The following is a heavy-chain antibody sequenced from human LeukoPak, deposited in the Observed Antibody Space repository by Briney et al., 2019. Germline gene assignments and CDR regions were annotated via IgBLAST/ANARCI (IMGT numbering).Heavy chain of an antibody. CDR1: GGSISSYY. J-gene: IGHJ4*02. CDR2: IYYSGST. V-gene: IGHV4-59*01. Sequence: SETLSLTCTVSGGSISSYYWSWIRQPPGKGLEWIGYIYYSGSTNYNPSLKSRVTISVDTSKNQFSLKLSSVTAADTAVYYCARGGDAEMAYNFYYWGQGTLVTVSS. CDR3: ARGGDAEMAYNFYY. D-gene: IGHD5-24*01.